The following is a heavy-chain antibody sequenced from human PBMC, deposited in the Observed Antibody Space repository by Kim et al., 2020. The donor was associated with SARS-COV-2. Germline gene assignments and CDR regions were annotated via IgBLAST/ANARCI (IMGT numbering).Heavy chain of an antibody. V-gene: IGHV4-31*03. J-gene: IGHJ6*02. D-gene: IGHD1-26*01. CDR2: IYYSGST. Sequence: SETLSLTCTVSGGSISSGGYYWSWIRQHPGKGLEWIGYIYYSGSTYYNPSLKSRVTISVDTSKNQFSLKLSSVTAADTAVYYCARGVGATPYYYYGMDVWGQGTTVTVSS. CDR1: GGSISSGGYY. CDR3: ARGVGATPYYYYGMDV.